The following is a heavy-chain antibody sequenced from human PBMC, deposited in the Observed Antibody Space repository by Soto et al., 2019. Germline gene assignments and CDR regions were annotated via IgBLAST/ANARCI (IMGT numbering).Heavy chain of an antibody. J-gene: IGHJ3*02. D-gene: IGHD5-12*01. CDR2: MNPNSGNT. CDR3: AREWVEYSGYDYAFDI. Sequence: ASVKVSCKASGYTFTSYDINWVRQATGQGLEWMGWMNPNSGNTGYAQKFQGRVTMTRNTSISTAYMELSSLRSEDTAVYYCAREWVEYSGYDYAFDIWGQGTMVTVSS. V-gene: IGHV1-8*01. CDR1: GYTFTSYD.